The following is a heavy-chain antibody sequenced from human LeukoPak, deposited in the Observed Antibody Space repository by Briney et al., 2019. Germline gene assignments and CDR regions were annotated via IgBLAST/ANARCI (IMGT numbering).Heavy chain of an antibody. V-gene: IGHV3-23*01. D-gene: IGHD3-22*01. Sequence: GGSLRLSCAASGFTFSSYAMSWVRQAPGKGLEWVSAMSSSGGSTYNADSVKGRFSISRDNSKNTLYLQMNSLRVEDTAVYYCAKDGGHDSSGYYDYWGQGTLVTVSS. CDR2: MSSSGGST. J-gene: IGHJ4*02. CDR3: AKDGGHDSSGYYDY. CDR1: GFTFSSYA.